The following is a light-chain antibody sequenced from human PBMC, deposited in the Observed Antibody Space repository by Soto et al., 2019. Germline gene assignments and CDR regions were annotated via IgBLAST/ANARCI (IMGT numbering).Light chain of an antibody. CDR1: QSVSSY. V-gene: IGKV3-11*01. CDR3: QHRSSWPLT. CDR2: DAS. Sequence: ETVLTQAPDTLSLSPGERATLSCRASQSVSSYLAWYQQKPGQAPRLLIYDASNRATGIPARFSGSGSGTDFTLTISSLEPEDFAVYYCQHRSSWPLTFGGGTKVEIK. J-gene: IGKJ4*01.